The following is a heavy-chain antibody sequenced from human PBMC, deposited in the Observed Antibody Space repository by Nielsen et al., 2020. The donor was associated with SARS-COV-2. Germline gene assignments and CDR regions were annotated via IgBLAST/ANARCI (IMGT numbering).Heavy chain of an antibody. CDR1: GGSFSGKNYY. CDR2: IFHTGNS. J-gene: IGHJ5*02. CDR3: AIQTYFHVSSDPP. D-gene: IGHD3-22*01. V-gene: IGHV4-39*01. Sequence: SETLSLTCTVSGGSFSGKNYYWAWIRQPPGKALEWIASIFHTGNSYYNPSLKSRVTISVDTSNNQFSLKLNSVSAADTDVYYCAIQTYFHVSSDPPWGQGTLVTVSS.